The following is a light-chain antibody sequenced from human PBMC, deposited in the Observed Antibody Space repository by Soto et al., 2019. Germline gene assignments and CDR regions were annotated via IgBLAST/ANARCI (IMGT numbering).Light chain of an antibody. Sequence: QSALTQPPSASGSPGQSVTISCTGTSGDVGSYRFVSWYQQHPGKAPKLLIFDVTKRSSGVPDRFSGSKSGNSASLTISGLQAEDEADYYCCSYAGSYNLGVFGGGTKVTVL. J-gene: IGLJ3*02. CDR3: CSYAGSYNLGV. V-gene: IGLV2-8*01. CDR1: SGDVGSYRF. CDR2: DVT.